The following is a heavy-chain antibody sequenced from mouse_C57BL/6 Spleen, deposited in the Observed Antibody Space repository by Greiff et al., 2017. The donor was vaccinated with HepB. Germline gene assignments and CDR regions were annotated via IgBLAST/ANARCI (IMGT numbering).Heavy chain of an antibody. Sequence: QVQLKESGPGLVAPSQCLSISCTVSGFSFTSYAISWVRQPPGKGLEWLGVIWTGGGTNYNSALKSRLSISKDNSKSQVFLKMNSLQTDDTARYYCARSLGYYGSSSFYWYFDVWGTGTTVTVSS. CDR3: ARSLGYYGSSSFYWYFDV. V-gene: IGHV2-9-1*01. D-gene: IGHD1-1*01. J-gene: IGHJ1*03. CDR2: IWTGGGT. CDR1: GFSFTSYA.